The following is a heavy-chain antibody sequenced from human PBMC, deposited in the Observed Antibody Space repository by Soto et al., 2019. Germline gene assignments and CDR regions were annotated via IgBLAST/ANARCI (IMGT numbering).Heavy chain of an antibody. CDR1: GSTFSSYS. J-gene: IGHJ4*02. V-gene: IGHV3-48*02. Sequence: PGGSLRLSCAASGSTFSSYSMNWVRQAPGKGLEWVSYISSSSSTIYYADSVKGRFTISRDNAKNSLYLQMNSLRDEDTAVYYCARGPQVLRYFDWLPHFDYWGQGTPVTVSS. CDR2: ISSSSSTI. D-gene: IGHD3-9*01. CDR3: ARGPQVLRYFDWLPHFDY.